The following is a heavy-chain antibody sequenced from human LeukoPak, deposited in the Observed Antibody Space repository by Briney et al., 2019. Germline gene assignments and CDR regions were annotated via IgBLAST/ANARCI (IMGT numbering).Heavy chain of an antibody. CDR2: INPNSGGT. D-gene: IGHD6-13*01. Sequence: ASVKVSCKASGYTFTGYYMHWVRQAPGQGLEWMGWINPNSGGTNYAQKFQGRVTMTRDTSISTAYMELSRLRSDDTAVYYCARDLGIAAAGTSGEAFDIWGQGTMVTVSS. CDR3: ARDLGIAAAGTSGEAFDI. CDR1: GYTFTGYY. V-gene: IGHV1-2*02. J-gene: IGHJ3*02.